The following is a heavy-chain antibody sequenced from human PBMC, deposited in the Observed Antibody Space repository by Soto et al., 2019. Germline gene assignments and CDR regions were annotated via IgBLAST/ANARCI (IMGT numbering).Heavy chain of an antibody. J-gene: IGHJ3*01. CDR1: GGSISSGGYY. D-gene: IGHD2-15*01. Sequence: SETLSLTCTVSGGSISSGGYYWSWIRQHPGKGLEWIGYIYYSGSTYYNPSLKSRVTISVDTSKNQFSLKLSSVTAAATAVYYCARAARLDIVVVVAPKAFDFWGQGTVVT. CDR2: IYYSGST. V-gene: IGHV4-31*03. CDR3: ARAARLDIVVVVAPKAFDF.